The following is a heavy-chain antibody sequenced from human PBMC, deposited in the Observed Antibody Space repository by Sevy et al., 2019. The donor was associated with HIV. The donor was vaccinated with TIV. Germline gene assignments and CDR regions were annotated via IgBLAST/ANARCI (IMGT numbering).Heavy chain of an antibody. V-gene: IGHV3-21*01. J-gene: IGHJ3*02. CDR1: GFTFSSYS. Sequence: GGSLRLSCAASGFTFSSYSMNWVRQAPGKGLEWVSSISSSSSYIYYADSVKGRFTISRDNAKNSLYLQMNSLRAGDTAVDYCARDSEIYCSGGSCYLDAFDIWGQGTMVTVSS. CDR2: ISSSSSYI. CDR3: ARDSEIYCSGGSCYLDAFDI. D-gene: IGHD2-15*01.